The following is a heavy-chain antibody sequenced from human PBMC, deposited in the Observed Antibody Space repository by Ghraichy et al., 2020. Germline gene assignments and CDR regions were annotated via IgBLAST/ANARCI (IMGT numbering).Heavy chain of an antibody. V-gene: IGHV4-39*01. CDR2: IYYSGST. D-gene: IGHD6-13*01. CDR3: ARHGLGPDIAAAANWFDP. Sequence: SETLSLTCTVSGGSISSSSYYWGWIRQPPGKGLEWIGSIYYSGSTYYNPSLKSRVTISVDTSKNQFSLKLSSVTAADTAVYYCARHGLGPDIAAAANWFDPWGQGTLVTVSS. J-gene: IGHJ5*02. CDR1: GGSISSSSYY.